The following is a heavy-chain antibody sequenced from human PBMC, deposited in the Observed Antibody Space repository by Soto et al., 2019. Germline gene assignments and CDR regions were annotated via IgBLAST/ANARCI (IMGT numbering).Heavy chain of an antibody. Sequence: QVQLVQSGAEMKKPGSSVRVSCKSSGGTFISYAISWVRQGPRQGLEWMGGIIPMYGTATYAQKFQGRVTITADESTSTGYMELHSLRSDDTAVYFCARGNRDYGDYSNYVFDFWGQGTLVTVSS. V-gene: IGHV1-69*12. D-gene: IGHD4-17*01. CDR1: GGTFISYA. J-gene: IGHJ4*02. CDR3: ARGNRDYGDYSNYVFDF. CDR2: IIPMYGTA.